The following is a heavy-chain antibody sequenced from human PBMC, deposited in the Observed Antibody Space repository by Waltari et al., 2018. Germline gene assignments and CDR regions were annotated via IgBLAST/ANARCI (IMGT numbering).Heavy chain of an antibody. V-gene: IGHV3-48*03. D-gene: IGHD3-22*01. J-gene: IGHJ6*02. CDR1: GFTFSSYE. CDR3: AREPSAYDSSGYYYYYYGMDV. Sequence: EVQLVESGGGLVQPGGSLRLSCAASGFTFSSYEMNWVRQAPGKGLEWVSYISSSGSTIYYADSVKGRFTISGDNAKNSLYLQMNSLRAEDTAVYYCAREPSAYDSSGYYYYYYGMDVWGQGTTVTVSS. CDR2: ISSSGSTI.